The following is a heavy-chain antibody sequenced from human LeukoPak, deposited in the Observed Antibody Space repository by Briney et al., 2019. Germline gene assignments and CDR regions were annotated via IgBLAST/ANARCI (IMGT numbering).Heavy chain of an antibody. Sequence: SETLSLTCTVSGGSISSSTYYWGWLRQPPGTGLEWIGSIYYSGSTYYNPSLNSRVTISVDTSKNQFSLNLNSVTAADTAVYYCATPYSGGYHGLDIWGQGTMVTVSS. J-gene: IGHJ3*02. CDR1: GGSISSSTYY. V-gene: IGHV4-39*01. CDR3: ATPYSGGYHGLDI. D-gene: IGHD1-26*01. CDR2: IYYSGST.